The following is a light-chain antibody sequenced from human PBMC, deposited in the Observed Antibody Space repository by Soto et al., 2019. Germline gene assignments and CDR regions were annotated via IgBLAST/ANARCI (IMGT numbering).Light chain of an antibody. J-gene: IGLJ1*01. V-gene: IGLV2-14*01. CDR3: TSYTTSSTFYV. CDR2: EIS. CDR1: SSDVDGYNS. Sequence: QSALTQPASVSGSPGQSITISCTGTSSDVDGYNSVSWYQHHPGRAPKLLIYEISNRPAGVSNRFSGSRSANTASLTISGLQAEDEADYYCTSYTTSSTFYVFGTGTKVTVL.